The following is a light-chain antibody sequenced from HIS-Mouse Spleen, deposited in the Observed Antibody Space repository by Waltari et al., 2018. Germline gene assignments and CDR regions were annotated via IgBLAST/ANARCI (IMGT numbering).Light chain of an antibody. CDR2: DVS. Sequence: QSALTQPASVSGSPGQSITISCTGTSSDVGGYNYVSWYQQHPGKAPKRMIYDVSNRPSGVSKRVSGSKSGNTASLTSSGLQDEDEADYYCSSYTSSSTYVFGTGTKVTVL. CDR1: SSDVGGYNY. J-gene: IGLJ1*01. V-gene: IGLV2-14*03. CDR3: SSYTSSSTYV.